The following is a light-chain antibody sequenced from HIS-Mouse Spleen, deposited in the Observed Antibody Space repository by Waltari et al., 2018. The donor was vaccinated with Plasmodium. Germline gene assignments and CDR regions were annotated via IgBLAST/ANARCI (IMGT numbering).Light chain of an antibody. CDR2: SNN. V-gene: IGLV1-44*01. CDR3: AAWDDSLNGVV. J-gene: IGLJ2*01. Sequence: SVLTQPPSASGTPGQRVTISCSGSSSTFGSNTLTLYQQLPGTAPKLLIYSNNQRPSGVPDRFSGSKSGTSASLAISGLQSEDEADYYCAAWDDSLNGVVFGGGTKLTVL. CDR1: SSTFGSNT.